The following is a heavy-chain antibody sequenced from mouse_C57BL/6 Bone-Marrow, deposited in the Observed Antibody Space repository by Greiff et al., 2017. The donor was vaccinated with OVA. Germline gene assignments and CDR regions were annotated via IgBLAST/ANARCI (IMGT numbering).Heavy chain of an antibody. CDR3: ASFYDGYYYFDY. Sequence: QVQLQQSGAGLMKPGASVKLSCKATGYTFTGYWIEWVKQRPGHGLEWIGEILPGSGSPNSNEKFKGKATFTVDTSSNTAYMQLSSLTTEDAAIYYWASFYDGYYYFDYWGQGTTLTVSS. J-gene: IGHJ2*01. V-gene: IGHV1-9*01. CDR2: ILPGSGSP. CDR1: GYTFTGYW. D-gene: IGHD2-3*01.